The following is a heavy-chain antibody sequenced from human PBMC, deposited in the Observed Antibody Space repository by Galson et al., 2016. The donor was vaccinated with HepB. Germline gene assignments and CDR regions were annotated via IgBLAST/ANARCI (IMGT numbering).Heavy chain of an antibody. CDR2: ISGSGTNT. CDR1: GFTFSNYV. J-gene: IGHJ6*02. Sequence: SLRLSCAASGFTFSNYVMNWVRHAPGKGLEWASAISGSGTNTYYEDSVKGRFTISRDNSKNTLFLQMNSLRAEDTAVYYCAKSLLGVTLVSYYYGMDVWGQGTTVTVSS. V-gene: IGHV3-23*01. D-gene: IGHD2-21*02. CDR3: AKSLLGVTLVSYYYGMDV.